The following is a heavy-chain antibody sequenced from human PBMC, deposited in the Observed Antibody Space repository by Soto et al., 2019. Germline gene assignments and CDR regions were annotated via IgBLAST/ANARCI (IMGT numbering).Heavy chain of an antibody. CDR2: IYSGGST. D-gene: IGHD3-22*01. J-gene: IGHJ3*02. CDR1: GFTVSSNY. CDR3: ARSPRNYYDSSGYSAFDI. V-gene: IGHV3-53*01. Sequence: EVQLVESGGGLIQPGGSLRLSCAASGFTVSSNYMSWVRQAPGKRLEWVSVIYSGGSTYYADSVKGRFTISRDNSKNTLYLQMNSLRAEDTAVYYCARSPRNYYDSSGYSAFDIWGQGTMVTVSS.